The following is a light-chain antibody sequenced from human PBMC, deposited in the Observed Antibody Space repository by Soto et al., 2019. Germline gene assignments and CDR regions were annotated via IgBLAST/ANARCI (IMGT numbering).Light chain of an antibody. J-gene: IGKJ4*01. CDR1: QSISSW. CDR2: DAS. Sequence: DIPMTPSPSTLSASVGDRVTITCRASQSISSWLAWYQQKPGKAPKPLIYDASSLESGVPSRFSGSRSGTEFNLTISSLQPDDFATDYCHQYNSYSLAFGGGTKVETK. V-gene: IGKV1-5*01. CDR3: HQYNSYSLA.